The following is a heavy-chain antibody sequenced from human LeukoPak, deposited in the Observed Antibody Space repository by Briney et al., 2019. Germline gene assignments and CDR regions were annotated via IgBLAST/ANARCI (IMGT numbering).Heavy chain of an antibody. CDR3: ARGTAETAGIDY. Sequence: GGSLRLSCAASGLTFSNYWMHWVRQAPGKGPEWISHINIDGTVTTYGDSAKGRFTVSRDNAKNTLFLQMNSLRVEDTAVYYCARGTAETAGIDYWGQGTLVTVSA. V-gene: IGHV3-74*01. CDR2: INIDGTVT. J-gene: IGHJ4*02. D-gene: IGHD6-13*01. CDR1: GLTFSNYW.